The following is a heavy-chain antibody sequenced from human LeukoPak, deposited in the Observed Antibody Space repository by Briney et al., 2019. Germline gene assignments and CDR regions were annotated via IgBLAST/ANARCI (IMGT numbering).Heavy chain of an antibody. CDR1: GFTFSSYG. J-gene: IGHJ4*02. CDR3: AKEGEYSYGRPLDY. V-gene: IGHV3-30*18. D-gene: IGHD5-18*01. CDR2: ISYDGSNR. Sequence: GGSLRLSCAASGFTFSSYGMHWVRQAPGKGLERVALISYDGSNRYYADSVKGRFTISRDNSKNTLYLQMNSLRAEDTAVYYCAKEGEYSYGRPLDYWGQGTLVTVSS.